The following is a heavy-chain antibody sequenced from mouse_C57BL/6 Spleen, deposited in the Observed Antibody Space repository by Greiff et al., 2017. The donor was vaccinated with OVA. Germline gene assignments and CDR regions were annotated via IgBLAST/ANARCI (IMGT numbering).Heavy chain of an antibody. J-gene: IGHJ4*01. CDR1: GYTFTSYW. CDR3: ARGYSFYAMDY. CDR2: IDPSDSYT. Sequence: VQLQQPGAELVMPGASVKLSCKASGYTFTSYWMHWVKQRPGQGLEWIGEIDPSDSYTNYNQKFKGKSTLTVDKSSSTAYMQLSSLTSEDSAVYYCARGYSFYAMDYWGQGTSVTVSS. V-gene: IGHV1-69*01. D-gene: IGHD2-12*01.